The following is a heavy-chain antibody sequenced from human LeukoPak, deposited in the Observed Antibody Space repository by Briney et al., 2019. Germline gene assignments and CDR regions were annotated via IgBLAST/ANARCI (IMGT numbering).Heavy chain of an antibody. D-gene: IGHD3-3*01. CDR1: GYSISSGYY. CDR2: IYHSGST. Sequence: PSETLSLTCTVSGYSISSGYYWGWIRQPPGQGLEWIGSIYHSGSTYYNPSLKSRVTISVDTSKNQFSLKLSSVTAADTAVYYCARGSTEATIFGVEFDYWGQGTLVTVSS. J-gene: IGHJ4*02. CDR3: ARGSTEATIFGVEFDY. V-gene: IGHV4-38-2*02.